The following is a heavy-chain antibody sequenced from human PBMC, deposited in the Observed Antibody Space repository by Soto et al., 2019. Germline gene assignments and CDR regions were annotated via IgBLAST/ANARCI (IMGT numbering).Heavy chain of an antibody. CDR1: GYTFTSYY. J-gene: IGHJ4*02. Sequence: ASVKVSCKASGYTFTSYYMHWVRQAPGQGLEWMGIINPSGGSTSYAQKFQGRVTMTRDTSTSTVYMELSSLRSEDTAVYYCARGHYPYCSGGSCYPADLWGQGTLVTGSS. D-gene: IGHD2-15*01. CDR2: INPSGGST. V-gene: IGHV1-46*03. CDR3: ARGHYPYCSGGSCYPADL.